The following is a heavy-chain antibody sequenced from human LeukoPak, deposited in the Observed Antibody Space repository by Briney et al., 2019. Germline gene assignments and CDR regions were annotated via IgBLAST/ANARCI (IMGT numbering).Heavy chain of an antibody. CDR2: FDPEDGET. D-gene: IGHD5-18*01. CDR1: GYTLTELS. CDR3: ARVSYGASGAFDI. Sequence: GPVKVSCKVSGYTLTELSMHWVRQAPGKGLEWMGGFDPEDGETIYAQKFQGRVTITRNTSISTAYMELSSLRSEDTAVYYCARVSYGASGAFDIWGQGTMVTVSS. V-gene: IGHV1-24*01. J-gene: IGHJ3*02.